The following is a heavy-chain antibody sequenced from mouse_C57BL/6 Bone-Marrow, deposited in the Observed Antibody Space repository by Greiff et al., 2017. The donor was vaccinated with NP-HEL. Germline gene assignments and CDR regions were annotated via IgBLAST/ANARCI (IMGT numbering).Heavy chain of an antibody. D-gene: IGHD1-1*01. CDR2: IDPETGGT. Sequence: VKLVESGAELVRPGASVTLSCKASGYTFTDYEMHWVKQTPVHGLEWIGAIDPETGGTAYNQKFKGKAILTADKSSSTAYMELRSLTSEDSAVYYCTRDLVNYYGSSWFAYWGQGTLVTVSA. V-gene: IGHV1-15*01. CDR3: TRDLVNYYGSSWFAY. J-gene: IGHJ3*01. CDR1: GYTFTDYE.